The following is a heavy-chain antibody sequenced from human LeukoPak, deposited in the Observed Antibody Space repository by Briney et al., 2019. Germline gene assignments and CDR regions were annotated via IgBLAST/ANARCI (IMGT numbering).Heavy chain of an antibody. J-gene: IGHJ4*02. Sequence: GGSLRLSCAASGFTFSSYSMNWVRQAPGKGLEWVSSIGITSRFLYYADSVKGRFTISRDNTKNSLYLQLNSLRAEDTAVYYCAREVSSGHYYFDYWGPGTLVTVSS. CDR2: IGITSRFL. CDR1: GFTFSSYS. CDR3: AREVSSGHYYFDY. V-gene: IGHV3-21*01. D-gene: IGHD6-19*01.